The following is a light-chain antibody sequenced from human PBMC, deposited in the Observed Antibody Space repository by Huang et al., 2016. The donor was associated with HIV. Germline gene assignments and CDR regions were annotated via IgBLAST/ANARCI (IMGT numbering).Light chain of an antibody. Sequence: DVVMTQSPLSLPVTPGEPASISCRSRQSLLHSDGNNYFDWYLQKPGQSPQLLIYLGSNRAYGVPERFSGSGSGTDVTLKISRVEAEDVGVYYCMQGLRTPRTFGQGTRLEIK. CDR2: LGS. CDR1: QSLLHSDGNNY. J-gene: IGKJ2*01. CDR3: MQGLRTPRT. V-gene: IGKV2-28*01.